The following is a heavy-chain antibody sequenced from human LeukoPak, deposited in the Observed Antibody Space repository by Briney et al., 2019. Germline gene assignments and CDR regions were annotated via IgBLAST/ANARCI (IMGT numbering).Heavy chain of an antibody. D-gene: IGHD6-13*01. V-gene: IGHV3-7*04. J-gene: IGHJ4*02. Sequence: GGSLRLSCAASGFTFSSYWMSWVRQAPGKGLEWVANMKRDGSEKYYADSVKGRFTISRDNAKNSLFLQMNSLRAEDTAVYYCARGTPQYTSSWYNYWGQGTLVTVSS. CDR1: GFTFSSYW. CDR2: MKRDGSEK. CDR3: ARGTPQYTSSWYNY.